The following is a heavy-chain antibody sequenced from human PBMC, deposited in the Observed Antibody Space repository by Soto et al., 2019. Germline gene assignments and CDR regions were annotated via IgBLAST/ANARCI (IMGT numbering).Heavy chain of an antibody. Sequence: SETLSFPCIVCRGCINSSSCYWRWIRQPPGPWLEWIGSIYSSGSTSYKRSLKSRVTISVDTSKNQFSLKRSSVTAADTAVFDCARNRARNWFNPWGQGILGSVSS. V-gene: IGHV4-39*01. CDR1: RGCINSSSCY. CDR3: ARNRARNWFNP. CDR2: IYSSGST. J-gene: IGHJ5*02. D-gene: IGHD6-6*01.